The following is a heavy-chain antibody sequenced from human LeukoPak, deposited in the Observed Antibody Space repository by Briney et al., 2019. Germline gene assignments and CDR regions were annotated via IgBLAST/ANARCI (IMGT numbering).Heavy chain of an antibody. D-gene: IGHD1-1*01. V-gene: IGHV4-61*02. CDR2: IYTTGST. CDR1: CASISSGSYY. Sequence: SQTLSLTCTVSCASISSGSYYWSWIRQPAGKGLEWIGRIYTTGSTSYNPSLKSRVTVSIDTSKNQFSLELSSVTAADTAVYYCARGLLVERLAFDIWGQGTMVIVSS. CDR3: ARGLLVERLAFDI. J-gene: IGHJ3*02.